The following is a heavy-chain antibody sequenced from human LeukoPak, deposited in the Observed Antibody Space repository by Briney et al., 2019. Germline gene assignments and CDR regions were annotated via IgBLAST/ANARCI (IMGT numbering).Heavy chain of an antibody. D-gene: IGHD1-26*01. Sequence: GGSLRLSCAASEFTFSSYAMSWVRQAPGKGLEWVSALSGGGGNTNYADSVKGRFTISRDNSKHTLYLQMNSLRAEDTAVYYCAKDRTGIVGATAFDYWGQGTLVTVSS. CDR2: LSGGGGNT. J-gene: IGHJ4*02. CDR3: AKDRTGIVGATAFDY. V-gene: IGHV3-23*01. CDR1: EFTFSSYA.